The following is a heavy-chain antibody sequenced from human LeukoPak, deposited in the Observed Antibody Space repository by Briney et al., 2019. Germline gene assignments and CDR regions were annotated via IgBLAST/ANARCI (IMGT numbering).Heavy chain of an antibody. D-gene: IGHD6-13*01. CDR3: ARDRKAAAGTMLYCYYYMDV. CDR1: GGSISSGSYY. CDR2: IYTSGST. Sequence: SSETLSLTCTVSGGSISSGSYYWSWIRQPAGKGLEWIGRIYTSGSTNYNPSLKSRVTISVDTSKNQFSLKLSSVTAADTAVYYCARDRKAAAGTMLYCYYYMDVWGKGTTVTISS. J-gene: IGHJ6*03. V-gene: IGHV4-61*02.